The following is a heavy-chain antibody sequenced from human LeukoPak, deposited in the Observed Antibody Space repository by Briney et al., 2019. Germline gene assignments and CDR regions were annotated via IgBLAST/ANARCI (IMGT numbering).Heavy chain of an antibody. CDR3: ARSYGDDFYY. J-gene: IGHJ4*02. D-gene: IGHD4-17*01. Sequence: PSETLSLTCTVSGVSISSYYWSWIRQPPGKGLEWIGYIYYSGSTNYNPSLKSRVTISVDTSKNQFSLKLSSVTAADTAVYYCARSYGDDFYYWGQGTLVTVSS. CDR2: IYYSGST. CDR1: GVSISSYY. V-gene: IGHV4-59*01.